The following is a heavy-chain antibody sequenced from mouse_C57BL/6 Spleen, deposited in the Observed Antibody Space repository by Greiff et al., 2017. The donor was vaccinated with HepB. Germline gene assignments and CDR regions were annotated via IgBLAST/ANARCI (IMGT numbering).Heavy chain of an antibody. CDR3: TRDKYYDSNSFDY. CDR1: GFTFSSYA. Sequence: EVMLVESGEGLVKPGGSLKLSCAASGFTFSSYAMSWVRQTPEKRLEWVAYISSGGDNIYFADTVKGRFTISRDNARNTLYLQMSSLKSEDTAMYYCTRDKYYDSNSFDYWGQGTLVTVSA. J-gene: IGHJ3*01. D-gene: IGHD2-5*01. CDR2: ISSGGDNI. V-gene: IGHV5-9-1*02.